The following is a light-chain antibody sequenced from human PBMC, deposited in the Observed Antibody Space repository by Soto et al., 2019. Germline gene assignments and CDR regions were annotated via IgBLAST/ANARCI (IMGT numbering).Light chain of an antibody. CDR2: LNSDDSH. V-gene: IGLV4-69*01. CDR1: SGHSSYA. Sequence: QPVLTQTPSASASLGASVKLTCTLSSGHSSYAIAWHQQQPEKGPRYLMKLNSDDSHSKGDGIPDRFSGSSSGAERYLTISSLQSEDEADYYCQTWGTGIHVFGGGTQLTVL. J-gene: IGLJ3*02. CDR3: QTWGTGIHV.